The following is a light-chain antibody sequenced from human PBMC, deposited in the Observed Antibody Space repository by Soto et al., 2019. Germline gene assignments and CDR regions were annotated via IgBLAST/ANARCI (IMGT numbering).Light chain of an antibody. CDR2: GAS. CDR1: QSVSSSY. Sequence: EIVLTQSPGTLSLSPGESATLSCRASQSVSSSYLAWYQQKPGQAPRLLIYGASSRATGIPDRFSGSGSGTDVTLTISRMEHEDFVVFYCQQYGSSPYTFGQGTKLEIK. CDR3: QQYGSSPYT. V-gene: IGKV3-20*01. J-gene: IGKJ2*01.